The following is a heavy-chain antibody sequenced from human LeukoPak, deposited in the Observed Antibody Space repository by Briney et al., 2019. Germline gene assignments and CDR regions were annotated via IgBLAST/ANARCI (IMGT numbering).Heavy chain of an antibody. CDR2: IGTVGDT. V-gene: IGHV3-13*01. CDR1: GFTFSNSD. D-gene: IGHD5-18*01. CDR3: ARGGGNSYGYYFDY. Sequence: GGSLRLSCAASGFTFSNSDMHWVRQATGKGLEWVSGIGTVGDTSYPGSVKGRFTISRENAKNSLYLQMNSLRAGDTAIYYCARGGGNSYGYYFDYWGQGILVTVSS. J-gene: IGHJ4*02.